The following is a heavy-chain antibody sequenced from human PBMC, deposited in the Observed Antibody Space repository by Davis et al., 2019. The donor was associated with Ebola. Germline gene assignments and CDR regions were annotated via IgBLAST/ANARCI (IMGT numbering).Heavy chain of an antibody. J-gene: IGHJ4*02. Sequence: PGGSLRLSCAASGFTVSSNYMSWVRQAPGKGLEWVSVIYSGGSTYYADSVKGRFTISRDTSKNTLYLQMNGLRVEDTAVYYCAKAVGAAQRAYFDDWGRGTLVTVSS. CDR3: AKAVGAAQRAYFDD. D-gene: IGHD1-26*01. CDR2: IYSGGST. V-gene: IGHV3-53*01. CDR1: GFTVSSNY.